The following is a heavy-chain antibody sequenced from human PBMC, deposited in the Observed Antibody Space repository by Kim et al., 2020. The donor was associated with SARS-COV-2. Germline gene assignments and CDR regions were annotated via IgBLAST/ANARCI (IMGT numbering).Heavy chain of an antibody. D-gene: IGHD2-15*01. CDR2: ISHDAIDK. CDR1: GFTFSTYA. V-gene: IGHV3-30*03. J-gene: IGHJ6*02. Sequence: GGSLRLSCAASGFTFSTYAIHWVRQAPGMGLEWVAVISHDAIDKRYADSVKGRFTVSRDNSKNTLSLQMNRLRRDDTAVYYCARDSRDHETVVAEHFYYYYGMDVWGQGTTVTVSS. CDR3: ARDSRDHETVVAEHFYYYYGMDV.